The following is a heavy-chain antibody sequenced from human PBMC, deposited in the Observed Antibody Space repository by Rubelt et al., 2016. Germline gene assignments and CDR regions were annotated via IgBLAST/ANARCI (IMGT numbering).Heavy chain of an antibody. CDR3: ARNHYSSSWYLNP. D-gene: IGHD6-13*01. CDR1: GYTFTSYY. J-gene: IGHJ5*02. Sequence: QVQLVQSGAEVKTPGASVKVSCKASGYTFTSYYMHWLRQAPGQGLEWMGIINTSGGSTSYAQTFQGRVNMTRETSTSTVYMELSSLRSEDTAVYYCARNHYSSSWYLNPWGQGTLVTVSS. V-gene: IGHV1-46*01. CDR2: INTSGGST.